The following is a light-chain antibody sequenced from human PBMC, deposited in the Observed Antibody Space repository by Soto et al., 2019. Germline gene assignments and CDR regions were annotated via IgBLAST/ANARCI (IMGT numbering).Light chain of an antibody. CDR3: CSYTTSNTRQIV. Sequence: QSVLTQPASVSGSPGQSITISCTGTSSDVGGYNYVSWCQQHPGKAPKFMIYDVSNRPSGVSNRFSGSKSGNTASLTISGLQAEAEADYYCCSYTTSNTRQIVFGTGTKVTVL. CDR2: DVS. CDR1: SSDVGGYNY. V-gene: IGLV2-14*01. J-gene: IGLJ1*01.